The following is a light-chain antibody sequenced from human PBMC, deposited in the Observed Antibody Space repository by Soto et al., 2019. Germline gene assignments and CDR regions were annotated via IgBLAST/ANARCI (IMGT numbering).Light chain of an antibody. J-gene: IGLJ1*01. CDR1: SSDVGGYNY. Sequence: QSALTQLPSASGSPGQSVAISCTGTSSDVGGYNYVSWYQLHPGKAPKLMIYEVNMRPSGVPDRFSGSKSGNTASLTVSGLRAEDKADYYCSSYAGSNNYVFGTGTKVTVL. CDR2: EVN. V-gene: IGLV2-8*01. CDR3: SSYAGSNNYV.